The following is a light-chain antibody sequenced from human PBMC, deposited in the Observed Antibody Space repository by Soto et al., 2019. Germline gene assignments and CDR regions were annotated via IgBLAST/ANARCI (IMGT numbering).Light chain of an antibody. CDR3: QQRPNWPRGT. CDR1: ETLGRNY. Sequence: ETLLTQSPGTLSLSPGERATLSCRATETLGRNYLAWYQQKPGQAPRLLIHRIYIRAAGIPDRFSGSASGTDFTLTISRLEPEDFAMYYCQQRPNWPRGTFGQGTKLEIK. CDR2: RIY. V-gene: IGKV3D-20*02. J-gene: IGKJ2*01.